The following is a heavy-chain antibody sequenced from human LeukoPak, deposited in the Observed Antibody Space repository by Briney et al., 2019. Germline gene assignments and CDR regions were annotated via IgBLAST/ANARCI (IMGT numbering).Heavy chain of an antibody. CDR2: IKQDGSEK. CDR3: ARLRIAARYYFDY. J-gene: IGHJ4*02. CDR1: GFTFSSYW. D-gene: IGHD6-6*01. Sequence: GGSLRLSCAASGFTFSSYWMSWVRQAPGKGLEWVANIKQDGSEKYYVDSVKGRFTISRDNAKNSLYLQMNSLRAEDTAVYYCARLRIAARYYFDYWGQGTLVTVSS. V-gene: IGHV3-7*01.